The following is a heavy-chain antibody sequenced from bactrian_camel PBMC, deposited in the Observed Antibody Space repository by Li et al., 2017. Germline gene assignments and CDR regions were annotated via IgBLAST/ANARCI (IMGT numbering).Heavy chain of an antibody. CDR1: GFTLSTYG. J-gene: IGHJ6*01. CDR3: TTGTTAYGHSWFSSGY. V-gene: IGHV3-2*01. Sequence: HVQLVESGGGLVLPGGSLTLSCAASGFTLSTYGMTWVRQAPGKGLEWVSSIYADGRKTFYADSVRGRFTISRDNAKNTVFLQMNNLESEDTALYYCTTGTTAYGHSWFSSGYWGQGTQVTVS. CDR2: IYADGRKT. D-gene: IGHD6*01.